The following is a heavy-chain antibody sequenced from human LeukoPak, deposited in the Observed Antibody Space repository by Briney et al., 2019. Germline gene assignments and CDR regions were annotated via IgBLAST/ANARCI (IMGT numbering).Heavy chain of an antibody. CDR2: IYYSGST. Sequence: ASETLSLTCTVSGGSISSSSYYWGWIRQPPGKGLEWIGSIYYSGSTYYNPSLKSRVTISVDTSKNQFSLKLSSVTAADTAVYYCARGARGRPYYFDYWGQGTLVTVSS. V-gene: IGHV4-39*07. CDR3: ARGARGRPYYFDY. D-gene: IGHD6-6*01. J-gene: IGHJ4*02. CDR1: GGSISSSSYY.